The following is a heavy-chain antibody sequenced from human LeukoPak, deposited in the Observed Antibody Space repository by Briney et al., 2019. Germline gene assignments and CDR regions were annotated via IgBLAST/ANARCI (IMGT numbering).Heavy chain of an antibody. CDR2: ISSSGSTI. V-gene: IGHV3-48*03. D-gene: IGHD3-9*01. Sequence: QPGGSLRLSCAASGFTFSSYEMNWVRQAPGKGLEWVSYISSSGSTIYYADSVKGRFTISRDNAKNSLYLQMNSLRAEDTAVYYCARGGPAVLRYFDWYHRSHYFDYWGQGTLVTVSS. CDR1: GFTFSSYE. J-gene: IGHJ4*02. CDR3: ARGGPAVLRYFDWYHRSHYFDY.